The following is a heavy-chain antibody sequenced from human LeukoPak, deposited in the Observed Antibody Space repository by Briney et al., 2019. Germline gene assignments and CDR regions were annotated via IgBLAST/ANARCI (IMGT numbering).Heavy chain of an antibody. CDR1: GYTFTGYY. J-gene: IGHJ4*02. Sequence: GASVKVSCKASGYTFTGYYIHWVRQAPGQGLEWMGWINPNSGGTNYAQKFQGRVTRTRDTSISTAYMELSRLRSDDTAVYYCARDLYYGSGSYYNETYWGQGTLVTVSS. D-gene: IGHD3-10*01. V-gene: IGHV1-2*02. CDR2: INPNSGGT. CDR3: ARDLYYGSGSYYNETY.